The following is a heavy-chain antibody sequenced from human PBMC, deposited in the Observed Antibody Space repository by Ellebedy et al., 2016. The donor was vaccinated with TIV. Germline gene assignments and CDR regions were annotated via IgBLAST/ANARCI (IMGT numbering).Heavy chain of an antibody. J-gene: IGHJ4*02. Sequence: PGGSLRLSCAASGFTFSDHTMNWVRRAPGKGLEWVSSISSSGAYRYHADSMEGRFTISRDNAKNSLYLQMNSLRADDTAVYYCAREKSGHKWNDGFDSWGQGTLVTVSS. V-gene: IGHV3-21*01. CDR3: AREKSGHKWNDGFDS. CDR2: ISSSGAYR. D-gene: IGHD1-1*01. CDR1: GFTFSDHT.